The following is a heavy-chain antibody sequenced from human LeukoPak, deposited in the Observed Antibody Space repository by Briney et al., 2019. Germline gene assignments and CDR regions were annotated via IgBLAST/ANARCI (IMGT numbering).Heavy chain of an antibody. V-gene: IGHV4-59*11. D-gene: IGHD2/OR15-2a*01. CDR1: GGPISSHY. CDR2: IYYSGST. Sequence: SETLSLTCTVSGGPISSHYWSWIRQPPGKGLEWIGYIYYSGSTNYNPSLKSRVTISVDTSKNQFSLKLSSVTAADTAVYYCARDRSMDAFDIWGQGTMVTVSS. CDR3: ARDRSMDAFDI. J-gene: IGHJ3*02.